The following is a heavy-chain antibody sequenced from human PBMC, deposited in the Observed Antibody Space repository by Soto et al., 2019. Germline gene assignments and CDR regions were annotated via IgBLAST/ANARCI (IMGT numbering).Heavy chain of an antibody. J-gene: IGHJ5*02. CDR1: GGTFSSYA. D-gene: IGHD4-17*01. CDR2: IIPIFGTA. V-gene: IGHV1-69*12. Sequence: QVQLVQSGAEVKKPGSSVKVSCKASGGTFSSYAISWVRQAPGQGLEWMGGIIPIFGTANYAQKFQGRVTITADESTSTAYMELSSLRSEDTAVYYCAMAPPRGHDYGDYRREGWFDPWGQGTLVTVSS. CDR3: AMAPPRGHDYGDYRREGWFDP.